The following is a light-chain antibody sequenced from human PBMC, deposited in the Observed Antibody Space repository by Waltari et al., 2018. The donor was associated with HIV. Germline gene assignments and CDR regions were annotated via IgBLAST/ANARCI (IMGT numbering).Light chain of an antibody. CDR3: GTWDSSLSAVL. CDR1: SPNIRRDR. J-gene: IGLJ2*01. Sequence: QSVLTQPPSVSAAPGQNVTISCPGSSPNIRRDRVFWYQQLPGTAPKLLIYDNTKRPSGIPDRFSGSKSGTLATLGITGLQTGDEADYYCGTWDSSLSAVLFGGGTKLTVL. CDR2: DNT. V-gene: IGLV1-51*01.